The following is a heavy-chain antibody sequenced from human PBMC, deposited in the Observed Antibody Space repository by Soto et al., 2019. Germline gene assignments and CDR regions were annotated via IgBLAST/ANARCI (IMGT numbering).Heavy chain of an antibody. CDR1: GCTFSSYS. CDR2: IIPIFGTA. D-gene: IGHD3-10*01. V-gene: IGHV1-69*13. J-gene: IGHJ4*02. Sequence: SVKVSCKASGCTFSSYSISWVRQAPGQGLEWMGGIIPIFGTANYAQKFQGRVTITADESTSTAYMELSSLRSEDTAVYYCARDQWDRRFGDWGQGTLVTVSS. CDR3: ARDQWDRRFGD.